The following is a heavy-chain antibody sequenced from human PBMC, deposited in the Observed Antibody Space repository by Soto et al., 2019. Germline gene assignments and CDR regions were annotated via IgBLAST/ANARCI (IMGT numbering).Heavy chain of an antibody. CDR1: GFMFSAHL. Sequence: GGSLRLSCSASGFMFSAHLMHWVRQAPGKGLEYVSAISSDGSRTYSADSVKGRFSISRDNSKNTLYLQMTSLRAEDTAVYYCVKDFASGWYPVIRYFDYWGQGTLVTVSS. D-gene: IGHD6-13*01. CDR3: VKDFASGWYPVIRYFDY. V-gene: IGHV3-64D*08. J-gene: IGHJ4*02. CDR2: ISSDGSRT.